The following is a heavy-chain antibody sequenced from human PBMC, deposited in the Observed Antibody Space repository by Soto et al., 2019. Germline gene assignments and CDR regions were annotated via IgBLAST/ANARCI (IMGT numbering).Heavy chain of an antibody. CDR2: INEDSTYI. V-gene: IGHV3-21*02. D-gene: IGHD3-9*01. J-gene: IGHJ6*03. CDR1: GFAFNTYS. Sequence: EVQLVESGGGLVKPGGSLRLSCTASGFAFNTYSMNWVRQAPGKGLEWVSSINEDSTYIYYADSLRGRITISRDNAKELLFLQMNSLRPEDTAVYYCVRDLGRYFRSGYMDLWGDGATVTVSS. CDR3: VRDLGRYFRSGYMDL.